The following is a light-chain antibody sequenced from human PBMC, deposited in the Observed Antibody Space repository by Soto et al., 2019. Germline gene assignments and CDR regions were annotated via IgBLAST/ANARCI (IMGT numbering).Light chain of an antibody. Sequence: QSALTQPPSASGSPGQSVTISCTGTSSDVGGYDYVSWYQQRPGKAPKLMIYEVNQRPSGVPDRFSGSKSGNTASLTVSGLQAEDEADYYCSSYAGSNNLVFGGGTKLTV. CDR1: SSDVGGYDY. CDR2: EVN. CDR3: SSYAGSNNLV. J-gene: IGLJ2*01. V-gene: IGLV2-8*01.